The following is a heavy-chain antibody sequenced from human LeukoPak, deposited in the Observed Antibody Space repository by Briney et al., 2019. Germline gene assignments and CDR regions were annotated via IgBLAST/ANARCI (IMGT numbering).Heavy chain of an antibody. Sequence: GGSLRLSCAASGFTFYDYAMHWVRQAPGKGLEWVSGISWNSGSIGYADSVKGRFTISRDNAKNSLYLQMNSLRAEDTAVYYCAKNKDIVVVPAACFDYWGQGTLVTVSS. CDR2: ISWNSGSI. CDR1: GFTFYDYA. J-gene: IGHJ4*02. V-gene: IGHV3-9*01. CDR3: AKNKDIVVVPAACFDY. D-gene: IGHD2-2*01.